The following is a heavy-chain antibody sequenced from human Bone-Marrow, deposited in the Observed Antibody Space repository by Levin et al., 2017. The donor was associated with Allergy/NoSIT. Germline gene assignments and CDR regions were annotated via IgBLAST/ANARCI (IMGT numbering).Heavy chain of an antibody. Sequence: LSLTCAASGFTFNTYTMNWVRQAPGKGLEWLSCISSSGSYISYADSVKGRFTVSRDNAKNSLFLQMDSLRAEDTAVYYCARDANYDIMTGYGDALDFWGQGTMVTVSS. CDR1: GFTFNTYT. D-gene: IGHD3-9*01. CDR2: ISSSGSYI. V-gene: IGHV3-21*01. J-gene: IGHJ3*01. CDR3: ARDANYDIMTGYGDALDF.